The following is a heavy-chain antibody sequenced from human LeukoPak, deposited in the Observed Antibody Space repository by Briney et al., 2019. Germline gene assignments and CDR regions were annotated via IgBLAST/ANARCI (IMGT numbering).Heavy chain of an antibody. CDR3: ARVGILWFGELFGAFDI. V-gene: IGHV3-11*01. Sequence: GGALRLSCAHSGVSFCDDYIRWSRAGPRGGLGRGSYIRRSGSTIYYAGSVKGRFTISRDNAKNSLYLQMNSLRAEDTAVYYCARVGILWFGELFGAFDIWGQGTMVTVSS. CDR1: GVSFCDDY. D-gene: IGHD3-10*01. J-gene: IGHJ3*02. CDR2: IRRSGSTI.